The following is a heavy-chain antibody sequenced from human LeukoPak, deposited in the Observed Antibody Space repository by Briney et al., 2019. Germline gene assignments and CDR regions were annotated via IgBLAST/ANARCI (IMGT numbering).Heavy chain of an antibody. V-gene: IGHV3-53*01. CDR1: GFTVSSNY. Sequence: GGSLRLSCAASGFTVSSNYMNWARQAPGKGLEWVSVIYSGGSTYYADSVKGRFAISRDTSKDTMYLQLNSLRPEDTAVYYCVRVISGTPNWFDPWGQGTLVTVSS. J-gene: IGHJ5*02. CDR2: IYSGGST. CDR3: VRVISGTPNWFDP. D-gene: IGHD1-20*01.